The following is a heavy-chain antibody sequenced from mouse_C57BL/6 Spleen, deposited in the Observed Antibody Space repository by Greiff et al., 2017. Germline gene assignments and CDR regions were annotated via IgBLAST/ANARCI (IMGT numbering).Heavy chain of an antibody. D-gene: IGHD1-1*02. CDR2: ISDGGSYT. CDR1: GFTFSSYA. V-gene: IGHV5-4*01. J-gene: IGHJ2*01. Sequence: EVKLVESGGGLVKPGGSLKLSCAASGFTFSSYAMSWVRQTPEKRLEWVATISDGGSYTYYPDNVKGRFTISRDNAKNNLYLQMSHLKSEDTAMYFCAREGMVSFDYWGQGTTLTVSS. CDR3: AREGMVSFDY.